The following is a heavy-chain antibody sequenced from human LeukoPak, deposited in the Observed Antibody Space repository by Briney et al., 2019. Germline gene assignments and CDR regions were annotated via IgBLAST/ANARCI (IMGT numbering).Heavy chain of an antibody. CDR2: TYYSGST. J-gene: IGHJ5*02. Sequence: SETLSLTCTVSGGSISSYYWSWIRQPPGKGLEWIGYTYYSGSTNYNPSLKSRVTISVDTSKNQFSLKLRSVTAADTAVYYCARVTSRLGWFDPWGQGTLVTVSS. CDR3: ARVTSRLGWFDP. V-gene: IGHV4-59*08. CDR1: GGSISSYY. D-gene: IGHD1-14*01.